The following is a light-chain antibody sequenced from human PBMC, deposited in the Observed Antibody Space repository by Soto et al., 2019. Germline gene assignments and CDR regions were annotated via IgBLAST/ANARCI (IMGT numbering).Light chain of an antibody. CDR1: SSDVGGYNY. CDR2: DVS. CDR3: CSYAGRYTYV. J-gene: IGLJ1*01. V-gene: IGLV2-11*01. Sequence: QSALAQPRSVSGSPGQSVTISCSVTSSDVGGYNYVSWYQQHPGKAPKLMIYDVSKRPSGVPDRFSGSKSGNTASLTISGLQAEDEADYYCCSYAGRYTYVFGTGTKVTVL.